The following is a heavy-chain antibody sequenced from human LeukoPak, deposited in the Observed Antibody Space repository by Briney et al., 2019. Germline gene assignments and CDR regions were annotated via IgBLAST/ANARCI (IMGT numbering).Heavy chain of an antibody. Sequence: PSETLSLTCTVSGGSISSSIYYWGWIRQPPGKGLEWIGNMYYSGSTYYNPSLKSRVTISLDTSKNQFSLKLTSVTAADTAVYYCARDLGIAAAGDNNWFDPWGQGTLVTVSS. CDR1: GGSISSSIYY. V-gene: IGHV4-39*02. D-gene: IGHD6-13*01. CDR2: MYYSGST. CDR3: ARDLGIAAAGDNNWFDP. J-gene: IGHJ5*02.